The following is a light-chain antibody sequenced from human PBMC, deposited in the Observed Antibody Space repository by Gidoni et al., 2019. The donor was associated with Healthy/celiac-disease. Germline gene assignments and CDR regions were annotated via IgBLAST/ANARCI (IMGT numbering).Light chain of an antibody. Sequence: EIVLTQSPGTLSLSPGARATLSCRASQSVSSSYLAWYQQKPGQAPRLLIYGASSRATGIPDRFSGSGSGTDFTLTISRLEPEDFAVYYCQQYGSSPATFXQXTKVEIK. CDR2: GAS. CDR1: QSVSSSY. CDR3: QQYGSSPAT. J-gene: IGKJ1*01. V-gene: IGKV3-20*01.